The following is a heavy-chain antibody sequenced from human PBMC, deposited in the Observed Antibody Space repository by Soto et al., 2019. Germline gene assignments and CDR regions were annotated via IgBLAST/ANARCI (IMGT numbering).Heavy chain of an antibody. CDR1: GGSISSYY. CDR2: IYYSGST. CDR3: ARYSRILVWFAP. D-gene: IGHD6-13*01. V-gene: IGHV4-59*01. J-gene: IGHJ5*02. Sequence: QVQLQESGPGLVKPSETLSLTCTVSGGSISSYYWSWIRQPPGKGLEWIGYIYYSGSTNYNPSLKSRVSISVDTSKNQFSLKLSSVTAADTAVYYCARYSRILVWFAPWGQGTLVTVSS.